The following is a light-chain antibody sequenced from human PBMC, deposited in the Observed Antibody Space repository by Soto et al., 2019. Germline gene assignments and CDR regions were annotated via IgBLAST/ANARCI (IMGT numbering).Light chain of an antibody. J-gene: IGKJ2*01. CDR2: RGS. CDR1: QSVSSTY. CDR3: QVYT. Sequence: EIVLTQSPDTLSLSPGERATLSCRASQSVSSTYLAWYQQRPGQAPRLLMYRGSRRATGIPDRFTGSGSGTDFTLSISRLETEDSAVYFCQVYTFGQGTKLEIK. V-gene: IGKV3-20*01.